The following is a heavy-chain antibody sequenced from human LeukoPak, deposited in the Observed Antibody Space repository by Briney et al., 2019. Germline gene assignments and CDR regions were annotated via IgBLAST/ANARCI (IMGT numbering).Heavy chain of an antibody. D-gene: IGHD6-13*01. CDR1: GFTFSMYA. CDR3: VKDRSSSWYLYAY. CDR2: ISSNGGST. V-gene: IGHV3-64D*06. J-gene: IGHJ4*02. Sequence: GGSLRLSCSVSGFTFSMYAMHWVRQAPGKGLEYVSAISSNGGSTYYADSVKGRFTISRANSKNKLYLQMDKLRGGDTAVYECVKDRSSSWYLYAYWGQGTLVTVSS.